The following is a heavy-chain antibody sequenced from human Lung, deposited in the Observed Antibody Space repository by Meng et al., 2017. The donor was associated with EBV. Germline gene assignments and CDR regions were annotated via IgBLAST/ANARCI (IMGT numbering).Heavy chain of an antibody. V-gene: IGHV1-18*01. CDR3: ARGTPGRSYSDY. Sequence: QVHLLQSGAEVKKPGASVRVSGEASGYTFASYGISWLRQAPGQGLEWMGWFVNNVDTYSAQKFQGRVTMTTDTHTSTAFMELRSLRSDDTAVYYCARGTPGRSYSDYWSQGTLVTVSS. J-gene: IGHJ4*02. CDR2: FVNNVDT. CDR1: GYTFASYG. D-gene: IGHD3-10*01.